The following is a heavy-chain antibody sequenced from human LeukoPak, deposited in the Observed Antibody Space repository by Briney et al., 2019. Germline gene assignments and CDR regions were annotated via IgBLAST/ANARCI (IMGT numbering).Heavy chain of an antibody. CDR2: IKQDGSEK. J-gene: IGHJ4*02. CDR3: ARGWGPMYDFWSGYYSGGFDY. Sequence: GGSLRLSCAASGFTFSSHWMSWVRQAPGKGLEWVANIKQDGSEKYYVDSVKGRFTISRDNAKNSLYLQMNSLRAEDTAVYYCARGWGPMYDFWSGYYSGGFDYWGQGTLVTVSS. CDR1: GFTFSSHW. V-gene: IGHV3-7*01. D-gene: IGHD3-3*01.